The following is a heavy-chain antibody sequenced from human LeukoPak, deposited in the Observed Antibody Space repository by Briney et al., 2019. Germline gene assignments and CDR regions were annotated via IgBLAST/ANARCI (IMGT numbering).Heavy chain of an antibody. D-gene: IGHD4-17*01. CDR1: GFTVSSNY. J-gene: IGHJ2*01. V-gene: IGHV4-59*02. CDR2: IYHSGST. Sequence: GSLRLSCAASGFTVSSNYMSWVRQAPGKGLEWIGEIYHSGSTNYNPSLKSRVTISVDTSKNQFSLKLSSVTAADTAVYYCARTDYGEYWYFDLWGRGTLVTVSS. CDR3: ARTDYGEYWYFDL.